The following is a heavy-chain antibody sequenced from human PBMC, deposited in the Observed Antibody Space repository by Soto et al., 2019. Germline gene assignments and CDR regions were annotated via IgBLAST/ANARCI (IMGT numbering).Heavy chain of an antibody. J-gene: IGHJ3*01. CDR1: VDIVSSDITS. CDR2: TYYGSKWFH. D-gene: IGHD3-10*01. CDR3: ARGNALDV. V-gene: IGHV6-1*01. Sequence: SQTLSLTCAISVDIVSSDITSWNCIRQSPSRGLEWLGRTYYGSKWFHDYAASVKSRITINPDTSKNQFSLELNSMTPEDTAVYYCARGNALDVWGQGTVVTVSS.